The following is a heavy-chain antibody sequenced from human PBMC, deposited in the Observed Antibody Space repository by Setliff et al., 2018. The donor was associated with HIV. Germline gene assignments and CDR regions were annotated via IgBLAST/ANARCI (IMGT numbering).Heavy chain of an antibody. Sequence: TPSETLSLTCTVSGGSISSYYWSWIRQPPGKGLEWIGYIYTSGSTNYNPSLKSRVTISVDTSKNQFSLKLSSVTAADTAVYYCARGDDYSNYVAFDIWGQGTMVTVSS. CDR1: GGSISSYY. CDR2: IYTSGST. D-gene: IGHD4-4*01. V-gene: IGHV4-4*08. J-gene: IGHJ3*02. CDR3: ARGDDYSNYVAFDI.